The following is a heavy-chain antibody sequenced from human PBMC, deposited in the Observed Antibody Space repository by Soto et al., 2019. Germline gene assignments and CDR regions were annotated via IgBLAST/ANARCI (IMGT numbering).Heavy chain of an antibody. CDR2: ISAYNGNT. J-gene: IGHJ6*02. V-gene: IGHV1-18*01. CDR3: ARDLTSDYYYYGMDV. CDR1: GYTFTSYG. Sequence: QVQLVQSGAEVKKPGASVKVSCKASGYTFTSYGISWVRQAPGQGLEWMGWISAYNGNTNYAQKLQGRVTMTTDTSTSTACMELRSLRSDDTAVYYCARDLTSDYYYYGMDVWGQGTTVTVSS.